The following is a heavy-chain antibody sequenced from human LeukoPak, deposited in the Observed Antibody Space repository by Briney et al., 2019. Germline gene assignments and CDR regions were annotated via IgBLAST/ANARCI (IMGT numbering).Heavy chain of an antibody. V-gene: IGHV4-39*01. Sequence: PETLSLTCTVSGGSISSSSAYWGWIRQPPGKGLEWIGSIYYSKNTYYNPSLKSRVTISADTSKNQFSLTLGSASATDTAVYYCVSPRGFSYGYFDYWGQGTLVTVSS. CDR2: IYYSKNT. CDR3: VSPRGFSYGYFDY. CDR1: GGSISSSSAY. D-gene: IGHD5-18*01. J-gene: IGHJ4*02.